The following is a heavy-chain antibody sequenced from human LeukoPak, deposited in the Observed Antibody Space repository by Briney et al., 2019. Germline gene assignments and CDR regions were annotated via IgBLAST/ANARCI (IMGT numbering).Heavy chain of an antibody. D-gene: IGHD6-13*01. J-gene: IGHJ5*02. CDR1: GGSISSYS. CDR3: ARSGIAAELNWFDP. Sequence: SETLSLTCSVSGGSISSYSWSWIRQPPGKGLEWIGYIYHSGSTYYNPSLKSRVTISVDRSKNQFSLKLTSLTAADTAVYYCARSGIAAELNWFDPWGQGTLVTVSS. CDR2: IYHSGST. V-gene: IGHV4-59*12.